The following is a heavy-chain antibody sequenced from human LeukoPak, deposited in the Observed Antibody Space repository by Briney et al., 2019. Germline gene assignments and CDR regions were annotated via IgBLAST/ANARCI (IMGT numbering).Heavy chain of an antibody. CDR2: LNPHSGGT. J-gene: IGHJ6*02. V-gene: IGHV1-2*02. CDR3: ARGLRIINGLDV. Sequence: ASVKDSCTASGYTLRDYYIYWVRQAPGQGREWLGWLNPHSGGTNYAQKFQGRVTLTSDTSISTAYMELSLLTSDDTAIYYCARGLRIINGLDVWGQGTTVIVSS. D-gene: IGHD2-15*01. CDR1: GYTLRDYY.